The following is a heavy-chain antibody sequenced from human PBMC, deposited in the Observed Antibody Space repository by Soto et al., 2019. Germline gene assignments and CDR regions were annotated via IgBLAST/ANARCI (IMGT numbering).Heavy chain of an antibody. V-gene: IGHV3-73*02. Sequence: EVQLVESGGGLVQPGGSLKLSCAASGFILSGYGLHWVRQASGKGLEWIGRVRNKANKDAAEFGTSVRGRFTIFRDDSKNTAYLQMNSLKTEDTAVYYCTSGCYGGHSVCSWGPGTLVTVSS. CDR2: VRNKANKDAA. CDR3: TSGCYGGHSVCS. CDR1: GFILSGYG. D-gene: IGHD3-10*01. J-gene: IGHJ5*02.